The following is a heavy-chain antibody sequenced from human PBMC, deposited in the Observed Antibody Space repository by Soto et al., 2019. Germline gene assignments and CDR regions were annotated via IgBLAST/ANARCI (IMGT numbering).Heavy chain of an antibody. J-gene: IGHJ4*02. CDR3: AKDHRDFWSGYYTGYFDY. CDR2: MSGDGTTT. D-gene: IGHD3-3*01. CDR1: GFTFSRYG. V-gene: IGHV3-23*01. Sequence: GGSLRLSCAASGFTFSRYGMSWVRQAPGKGLEWVSSMSGDGTTTYYIDSVKGRFTISRDNSKNTLYLQMNSLRAEDTAVYYCAKDHRDFWSGYYTGYFDYWGQGTLVTVSS.